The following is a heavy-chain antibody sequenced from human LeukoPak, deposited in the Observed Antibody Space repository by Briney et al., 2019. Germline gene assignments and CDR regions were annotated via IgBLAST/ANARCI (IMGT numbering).Heavy chain of an antibody. CDR1: GESFSGYY. J-gene: IGHJ4*02. Sequence: SETLSLTCAVYGESFSGYYWSWIRQPLGKGLEWIGEINHSGSTNYNPSLKSRVTISVDTSKNQFSLKLSSVTAADTAVYYCARFGELEAFDYWGPGTLVTVSS. D-gene: IGHD3-10*01. V-gene: IGHV4-34*01. CDR3: ARFGELEAFDY. CDR2: INHSGST.